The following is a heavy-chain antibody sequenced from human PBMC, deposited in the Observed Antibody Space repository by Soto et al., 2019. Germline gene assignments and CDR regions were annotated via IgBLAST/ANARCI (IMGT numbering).Heavy chain of an antibody. CDR3: ARVYYYDSSGYNAGDFDI. CDR1: GFTFSSYE. D-gene: IGHD3-22*01. Sequence: GGSLRLSCAASGFTFSSYEMNWVRQAPGKGLEWVSYISSSGSTIYYADSVKGRFTISRDNAKNSLYLQMNSLRAEDTAVYYCARVYYYDSSGYNAGDFDIWGQVTMVTVSS. J-gene: IGHJ3*02. CDR2: ISSSGSTI. V-gene: IGHV3-48*03.